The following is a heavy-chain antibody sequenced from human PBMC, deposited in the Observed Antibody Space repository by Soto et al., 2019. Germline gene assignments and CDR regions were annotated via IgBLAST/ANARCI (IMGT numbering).Heavy chain of an antibody. D-gene: IGHD3-10*01. V-gene: IGHV3-64D*08. CDR3: VKGHGVRGVIKNPFDY. Sequence: GGSLRLSCSASGFTFSSYAMHWVRQAPGKGLEYVSAISSNGGSTYYADSVKGRFTISRDNSKNTLYLQMSSLRAEDTAVYYCVKGHGVRGVIKNPFDYWGQGTLVTVSS. CDR1: GFTFSSYA. J-gene: IGHJ4*02. CDR2: ISSNGGST.